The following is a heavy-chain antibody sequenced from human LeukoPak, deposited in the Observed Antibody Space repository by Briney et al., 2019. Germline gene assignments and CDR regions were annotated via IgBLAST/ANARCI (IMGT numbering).Heavy chain of an antibody. Sequence: GGSLRLSCAASGFSFSTYAMHWVRQAPGKGLEWVALIWHDASHTFYTDSVKGRFTISRDNSKNTVYLQMNSQGGEDTAVYYCAREILGSGSYPDYWGQGTLVTVSS. J-gene: IGHJ4*02. D-gene: IGHD3-10*01. CDR1: GFSFSTYA. CDR2: IWHDASHT. CDR3: AREILGSGSYPDY. V-gene: IGHV3-33*01.